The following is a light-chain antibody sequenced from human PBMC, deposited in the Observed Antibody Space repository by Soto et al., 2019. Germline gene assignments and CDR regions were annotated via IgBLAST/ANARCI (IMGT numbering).Light chain of an antibody. CDR2: SNI. V-gene: IGLV1-40*01. J-gene: IGLJ1*01. Sequence: QSVLTQPPSVSGAPGQKITISCTGSSSNLRADYDVHWYQVLPGTAPRLLIYSNINRPSGVPDRFSGSKSASSASLAIAGLRTEDEADYYCQSYDSGLSAYVFGAGTKVTVL. CDR3: QSYDSGLSAYV. CDR1: SSNLRADYD.